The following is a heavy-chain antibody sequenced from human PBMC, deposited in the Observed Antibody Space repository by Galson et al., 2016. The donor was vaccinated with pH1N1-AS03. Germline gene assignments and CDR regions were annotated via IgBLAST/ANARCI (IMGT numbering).Heavy chain of an antibody. D-gene: IGHD3/OR15-3a*01. J-gene: IGHJ4*02. V-gene: IGHV3-30*02. CDR2: IRYDESIK. CDR1: GFVFSTSA. CDR3: VKGGGYSHGFWEYYFDP. Sequence: SLRLSCAASGFVFSTSAIHWVRQSPGKGLEWVAFIRYDESIKNYGDSVKGRFTISRDNSKNTVDLERNSRRPEDSALYYCVKGGGYSHGFWEYYFDPWGQGSLVTVSS.